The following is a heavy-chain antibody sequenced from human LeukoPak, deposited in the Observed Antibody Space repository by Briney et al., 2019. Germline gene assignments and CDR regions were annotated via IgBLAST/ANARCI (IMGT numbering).Heavy chain of an antibody. Sequence: GGSLRLSCAASGFTFSSYWMSWVRQAPGKGLEWVAVIWYDGSNKYYADSVKGRFTISRDNSKNTLYLQMNSLRAEDTAVYYCARGVPYYYDSSGPFDYWGQGTLVTVSS. CDR3: ARGVPYYYDSSGPFDY. CDR2: IWYDGSNK. D-gene: IGHD3-22*01. V-gene: IGHV3-33*08. J-gene: IGHJ4*02. CDR1: GFTFSSYW.